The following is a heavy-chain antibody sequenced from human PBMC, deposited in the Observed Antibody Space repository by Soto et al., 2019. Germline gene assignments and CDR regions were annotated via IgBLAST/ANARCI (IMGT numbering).Heavy chain of an antibody. V-gene: IGHV3-30*04. J-gene: IGHJ4*02. CDR1: GFTFSFYA. CDR2: ISYNGRNK. D-gene: IGHD3-16*01. CDR3: ARQAKIGDRSQFYFDS. Sequence: QVQLVESGGDVVQPGRSLRLSCAASGFTFSFYAVHWVRQAPGKGLEWVAVISYNGRNKHYVDSVKGRFTISRDNSQDTLYLQMYSLRTADTAVYYCARQAKIGDRSQFYFDSWGQGTLVTVSS.